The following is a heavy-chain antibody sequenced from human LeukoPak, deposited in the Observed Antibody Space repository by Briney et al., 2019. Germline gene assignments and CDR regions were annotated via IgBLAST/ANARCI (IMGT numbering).Heavy chain of an antibody. D-gene: IGHD3-10*01. CDR3: ARHSNDYGSGGYSEPFDV. V-gene: IGHV4-39*01. CDR2: IHYTGAT. CDR1: GYSIGSRNYY. J-gene: IGHJ4*02. Sequence: SETLSLTCTVSGYSIGSRNYYWGWIRQPPGKGLEWIGTIHYTGATYYNPSLKGRLTMFVDRSKNQFSLKMRSLTAADAALYFCARHSNDYGSGGYSEPFDVWGQGSLVVVPS.